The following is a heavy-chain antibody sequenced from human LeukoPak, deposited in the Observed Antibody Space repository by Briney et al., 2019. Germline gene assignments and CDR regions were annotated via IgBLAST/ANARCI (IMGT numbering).Heavy chain of an antibody. CDR1: GFTFSSYS. V-gene: IGHV3-48*01. CDR2: ISSSSSTI. Sequence: GGSLRLSCAASGFTFSSYSMNWVRQAPGKGLEWVSYISSSSSTIYYADSVKGRFTISRDNAKNSLYLQMNSLRAEDTALYHCARGVVVVPAASGAFDIWGQGTMVTVSS. CDR3: ARGVVVVPAASGAFDI. D-gene: IGHD2-2*01. J-gene: IGHJ3*02.